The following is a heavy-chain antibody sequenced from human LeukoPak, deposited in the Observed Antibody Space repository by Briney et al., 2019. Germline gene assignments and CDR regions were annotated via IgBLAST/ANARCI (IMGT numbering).Heavy chain of an antibody. D-gene: IGHD5-24*01. CDR2: INPKTGGT. V-gene: IGHV1-2*06. CDR1: GYIFTGHY. Sequence: ASVKVSCKASGYIFTGHYMNWVRQVPGQGLEWMGRINPKTGGTNYAQNFQGRVTMTRDTSISTTYMELSRLRPDDTAVYYCARVGDGLNDAFDIWGKGTMVTVSS. CDR3: ARVGDGLNDAFDI. J-gene: IGHJ3*02.